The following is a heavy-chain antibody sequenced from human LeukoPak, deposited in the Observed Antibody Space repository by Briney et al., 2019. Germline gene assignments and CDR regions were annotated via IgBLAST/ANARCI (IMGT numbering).Heavy chain of an antibody. Sequence: PSETLSLTCTVSGGSISSSSYYWGWIRQPPGKGLEWIGSIYYSGSTYYNPSLKSRVTISVDTSKNQFSLKLSSVTAADTAVYYCARRGRNCSGSSCYTFDYWGQGTLVTVSS. CDR1: GGSISSSSYY. CDR2: IYYSGST. CDR3: ARRGRNCSGSSCYTFDY. V-gene: IGHV4-39*01. J-gene: IGHJ4*02. D-gene: IGHD2-15*01.